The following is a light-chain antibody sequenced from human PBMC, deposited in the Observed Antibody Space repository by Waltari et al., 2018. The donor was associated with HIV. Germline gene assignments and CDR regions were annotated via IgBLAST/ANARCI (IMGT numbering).Light chain of an antibody. Sequence: EIVTTQSPDTLSVSPGNRATLSCRARQRVGCNLAWYQVRPGQTPSLLIYGATSRTTGFPARFSGRGSGTEFTLTISGLQAEDFAIYYCQQYNELTQTFGQRTRV. CDR3: QQYNELTQT. CDR2: GAT. CDR1: QRVGCN. V-gene: IGKV3-15*01. J-gene: IGKJ1*01.